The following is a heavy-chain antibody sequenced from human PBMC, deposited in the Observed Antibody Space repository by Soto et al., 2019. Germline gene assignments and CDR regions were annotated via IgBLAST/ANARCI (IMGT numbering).Heavy chain of an antibody. J-gene: IGHJ4*02. CDR1: GDCMWNYF. Sequence: SWCLALAGTLWGDCMWNYFCDWIRQPAGKGLEWIGRIDNSGSTNYNPSLKSRITMSADTSRNQFSLKLNSVTAADTAVYYCARGGQDFWSGPFAYWGQGALVTVSS. D-gene: IGHD3-3*01. CDR3: ARGGQDFWSGPFAY. CDR2: IDNSGST. V-gene: IGHV4-4*07.